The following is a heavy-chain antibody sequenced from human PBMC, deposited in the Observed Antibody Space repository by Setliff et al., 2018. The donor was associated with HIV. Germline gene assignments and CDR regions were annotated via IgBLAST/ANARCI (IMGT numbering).Heavy chain of an antibody. J-gene: IGHJ1*01. D-gene: IGHD3-3*01. CDR3: ARDISEGFFLERASEH. CDR2: VYYSGST. V-gene: IGHV4-59*11. CDR1: GGSMTTHF. Sequence: SETLSLTCTVSGGSMTTHFWSWIRQPPGKGLEWIGRVYYSGSTNYNPSLKSRVTISLDTSENQFSLNLNSVTAADTAVYYCARDISEGFFLERASEHWSQGTLVTVSS.